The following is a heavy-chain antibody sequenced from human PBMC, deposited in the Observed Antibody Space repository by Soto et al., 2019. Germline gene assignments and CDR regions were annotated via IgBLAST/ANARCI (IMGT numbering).Heavy chain of an antibody. D-gene: IGHD5-18*01. Sequence: SETLSLTCTVSGGSISSGGYYWSWIRQHPGKGLEWIGYIYYSGSTYYNPSLKSRVTISVDTSKNQFSLKLSSVTAADTAVYYCARRGYSYGSDYWGQGTLVTVSS. CDR1: GGSISSGGYY. V-gene: IGHV4-31*03. CDR2: IYYSGST. J-gene: IGHJ4*02. CDR3: ARRGYSYGSDY.